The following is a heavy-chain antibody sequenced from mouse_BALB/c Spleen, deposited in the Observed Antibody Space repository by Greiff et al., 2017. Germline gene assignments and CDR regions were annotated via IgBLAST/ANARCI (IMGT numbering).Heavy chain of an antibody. V-gene: IGHV2-6-7*01. CDR1: GFSLTGYG. CDR3: ARKGNYWYFDV. Sequence: VKLVESGPGLVAPSQSLSITCTVSGFSLTGYGVNWVRQPPGRGLEWLGMIWGDGSTDYNSALKSRLSISKDNSKSQVFLKVNSLQTDDTAKYYCARKGNYWYFDVWGAGTTVTVSS. CDR2: IWGDGST. J-gene: IGHJ1*01.